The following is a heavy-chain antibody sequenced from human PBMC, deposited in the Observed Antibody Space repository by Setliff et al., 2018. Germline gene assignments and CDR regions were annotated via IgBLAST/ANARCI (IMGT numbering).Heavy chain of an antibody. CDR2: VYWDGDQ. CDR3: ALRRGNEWHLVRWFDP. CDR1: GFSLNTTGEG. V-gene: IGHV2-5*02. D-gene: IGHD6-6*01. Sequence: SGPTLVNPPQTLTLTCTFSGFSLNTTGEGVGWIRQPPVKALEWLALVYWDGDQRYSPSLNSRLSITKDTYKSQVFLTMTNMDPVDTATYYCALRRGNEWHLVRWFDPWGPGIQVTVSS. J-gene: IGHJ5*02.